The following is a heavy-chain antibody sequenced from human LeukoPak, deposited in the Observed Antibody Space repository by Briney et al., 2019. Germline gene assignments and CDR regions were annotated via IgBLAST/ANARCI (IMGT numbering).Heavy chain of an antibody. Sequence: ATVKIPCKASGYTFTDYYMHWVQQAPGKGLEWMGRVDPEDGETIYAEKFQGRVTITADTSTDTAYMELSSLRSEDTAVYYCATLIPARAFDIWGQGTMVTVSS. CDR2: VDPEDGET. V-gene: IGHV1-69-2*01. J-gene: IGHJ3*02. D-gene: IGHD2-2*01. CDR3: ATLIPARAFDI. CDR1: GYTFTDYY.